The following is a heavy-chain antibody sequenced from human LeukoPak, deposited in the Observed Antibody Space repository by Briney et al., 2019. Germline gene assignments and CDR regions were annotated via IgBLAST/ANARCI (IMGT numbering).Heavy chain of an antibody. Sequence: GGSLRLSCAASGFTFSSYWMSWIRQAPGKGLEWVSYISSSGSTIYYADSVKGRFTISRDNAKNSLYLQMNSLRAEDTAVYYCARDGPYSGYYFDYWGQGTLVTVSS. CDR1: GFTFSSYW. V-gene: IGHV3-11*04. J-gene: IGHJ4*02. D-gene: IGHD6-19*01. CDR2: ISSSGSTI. CDR3: ARDGPYSGYYFDY.